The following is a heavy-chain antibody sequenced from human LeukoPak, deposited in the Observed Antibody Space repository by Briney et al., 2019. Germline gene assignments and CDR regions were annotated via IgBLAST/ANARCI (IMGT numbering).Heavy chain of an antibody. CDR1: GFTFSSYS. J-gene: IGHJ4*02. D-gene: IGHD1-26*01. CDR2: ISSSSSTI. V-gene: IGHV3-48*02. Sequence: GGSLRLSCAASGFTFSSYSMNWVRQAPGKGLEWASYISSSSSTIYYADSVKGRFTISRDNAKISLHLQMNSLRDEDTAVYYCARRGFRSVDYWGQGTLVTVSS. CDR3: ARRGFRSVDY.